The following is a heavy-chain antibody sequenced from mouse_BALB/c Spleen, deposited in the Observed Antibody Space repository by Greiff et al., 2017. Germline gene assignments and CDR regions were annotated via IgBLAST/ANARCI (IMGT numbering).Heavy chain of an antibody. Sequence: VQPVESGGGLVQPGGSLKLSCAASGFTFSSYGMSWVRQTPDKRLELVATINSNGGSTYYPDSVKGRFTISRDNAKNTLYLQMSSLKSEDTAMYYCAKIPSRYYAMDYWGQGTSVTVSS. D-gene: IGHD5-1-1*01. V-gene: IGHV5-6-3*01. CDR1: GFTFSSYG. CDR3: AKIPSRYYAMDY. CDR2: INSNGGST. J-gene: IGHJ4*01.